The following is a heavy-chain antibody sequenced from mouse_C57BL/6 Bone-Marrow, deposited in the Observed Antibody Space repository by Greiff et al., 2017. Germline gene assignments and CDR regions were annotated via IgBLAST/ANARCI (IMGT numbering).Heavy chain of an antibody. CDR2: IDPETGGT. D-gene: IGHD1-2*01. V-gene: IGHV1-15*01. J-gene: IGHJ4*01. CDR1: GYTFTDYE. Sequence: VNVVESGAELVRPGASVTLSCKASGYTFTDYEMHWVKQTPVHGLEWIGAIDPETGGTAYNQKFKGKAILTADKSSSTAYMELRSLTSEDSAVYYCTSITPYYAMDYWGQGTSVTVSS. CDR3: TSITPYYAMDY.